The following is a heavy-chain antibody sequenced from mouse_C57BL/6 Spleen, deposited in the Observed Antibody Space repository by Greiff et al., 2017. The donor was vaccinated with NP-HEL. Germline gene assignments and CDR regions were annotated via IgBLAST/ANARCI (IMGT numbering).Heavy chain of an antibody. D-gene: IGHD2-4*01. CDR3: AYDYAEY. J-gene: IGHJ2*01. CDR2: IDPENGDT. CDR1: GFNIKDDY. Sequence: EVQLQQSGAELVRPGASVKLSCTASGFNIKDDYMHWVKQRPEQGLEWIGWIDPENGDTEYASKFQGKATITADTSSSTAYLQLSSLTSEDTAVYYCAYDYAEYWGQCTTLTVSS. V-gene: IGHV14-4*01.